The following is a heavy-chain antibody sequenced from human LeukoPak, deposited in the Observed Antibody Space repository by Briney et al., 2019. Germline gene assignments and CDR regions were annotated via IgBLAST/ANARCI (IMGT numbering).Heavy chain of an antibody. D-gene: IGHD3-22*01. CDR3: ASASPYYYDSSGYSFDH. Sequence: SLRLSCVASGFTFSDYYMSWIRQAPGKGLEWVSYIRSSGSTIYYADSVKGRFTISRDNAEDSLYLQMNSLRAEDTAVYYCASASPYYYDSSGYSFDHWGQGTLVTVSS. J-gene: IGHJ4*02. V-gene: IGHV3-11*01. CDR2: IRSSGSTI. CDR1: GFTFSDYY.